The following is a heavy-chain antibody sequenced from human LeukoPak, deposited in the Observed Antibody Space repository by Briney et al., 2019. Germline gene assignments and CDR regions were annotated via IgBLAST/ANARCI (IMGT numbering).Heavy chain of an antibody. J-gene: IGHJ4*02. D-gene: IGHD5-12*01. CDR3: ARDLWGYSAYSD. CDR2: FSHDGSTK. V-gene: IGHV3-30-3*01. CDR1: GFTFSSYN. Sequence: GGSLRLSCAASGFTFSSYNMHWVRQAPGKGLEWVAVFSHDGSTKYYADSMKGRFTISRDNAKNSLDLQMNSLRAEDTAIYYCARDLWGYSAYSDWGQGTLVTVSS.